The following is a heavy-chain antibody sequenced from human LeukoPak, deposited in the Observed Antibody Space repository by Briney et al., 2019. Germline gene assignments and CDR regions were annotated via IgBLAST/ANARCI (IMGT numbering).Heavy chain of an antibody. Sequence: GESLTLSCAASGFTLTTNYMTWVRQAPGKGLEWVSVISSGGNTYYPDSVKGRFTISGDNSKNTVYLQMNGLRAEDTPVYYCAREVRGYYFDYWGQGTLVTASS. D-gene: IGHD5-12*01. CDR3: AREVRGYYFDY. J-gene: IGHJ4*02. CDR1: GFTLTTNY. CDR2: ISSGGNT. V-gene: IGHV3-53*01.